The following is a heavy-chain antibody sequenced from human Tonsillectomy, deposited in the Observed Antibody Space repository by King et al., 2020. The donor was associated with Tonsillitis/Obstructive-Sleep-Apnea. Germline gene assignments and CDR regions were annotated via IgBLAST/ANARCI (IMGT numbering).Heavy chain of an antibody. CDR2: ITYDGSNT. D-gene: IGHD3-22*01. V-gene: IGHV3-30*04. CDR1: GFTFSSYA. Sequence: VQLVESGGGVVQPGRSLRLSCAASGFTFSSYAIHWVRQAPGKGLEWVAVITYDGSNTYYADSVKGRFTISRDNSKNTLDLQMNSLRAEDTAVYYGAGEWLYDSGSSAEVVEIWGQGTLVTVSS. CDR3: AGEWLYDSGSSAEVVEI. J-gene: IGHJ3*02.